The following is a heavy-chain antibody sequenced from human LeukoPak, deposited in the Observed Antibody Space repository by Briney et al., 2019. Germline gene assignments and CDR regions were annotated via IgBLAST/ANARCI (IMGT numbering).Heavy chain of an antibody. CDR1: GGSISSGGYS. V-gene: IGHV4-30-2*01. D-gene: IGHD3-22*01. Sequence: SETLSLTCAVSGGSISSGGYSWSWIRQPPGKGLEWIGYIYHSGSTYYNPSLKSRVTISVDRSKNKFSLKLSSVTAADTAVYYCARGGAYYYDSSGYMFDYWGQGTLVTVSS. CDR2: IYHSGST. CDR3: ARGGAYYYDSSGYMFDY. J-gene: IGHJ4*02.